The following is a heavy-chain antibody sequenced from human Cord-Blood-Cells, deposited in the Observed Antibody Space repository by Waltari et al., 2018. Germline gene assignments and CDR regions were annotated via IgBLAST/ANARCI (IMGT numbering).Heavy chain of an antibody. CDR2: IYYSGST. Sequence: QVQLQESGPGLVKPSETLSLTCTVPGGSVSSGSYYWSWLRPPPGKGLEWIGYIYYSGSTNYNPSLKSRVTISVDTSKNQFSLKLSSVTAADTAVYYCATMNWGSNERENYWYFDLWGRGTLVTVSS. CDR3: ATMNWGSNERENYWYFDL. V-gene: IGHV4-61*01. J-gene: IGHJ2*01. D-gene: IGHD7-27*01. CDR1: GGSVSSGSYY.